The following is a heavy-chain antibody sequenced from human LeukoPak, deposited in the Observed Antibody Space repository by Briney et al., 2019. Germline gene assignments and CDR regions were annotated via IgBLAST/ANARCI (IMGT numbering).Heavy chain of an antibody. Sequence: PSETLSLTCAVYSESFSGFYWSWIRQPPGKGLEWIGYIYYSGSTYYNPSLKSRVTISVDTSKNQFSLKLSSVTAADTAVYYCASSYPWTSPAYFDYWGQGTLVTVSS. D-gene: IGHD5-18*01. CDR3: ASSYPWTSPAYFDY. V-gene: IGHV4-30-4*08. J-gene: IGHJ4*02. CDR1: SESFSGFY. CDR2: IYYSGST.